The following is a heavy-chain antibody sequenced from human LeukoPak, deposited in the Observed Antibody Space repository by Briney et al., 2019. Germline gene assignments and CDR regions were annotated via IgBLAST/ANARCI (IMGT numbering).Heavy chain of an antibody. Sequence: ASVKVSCKVSGYTLTELSMHWVRQAPGQGLEWMGWINPNSGGTNYAQKFYARVTMTRDTSISTAYMELSSLRSEDTAVYYCARASEPGVFKHDYWGQGTLVTVSS. CDR2: INPNSGGT. CDR1: GYTLTELS. V-gene: IGHV1-2*02. CDR3: ARASEPGVFKHDY. D-gene: IGHD2-8*01. J-gene: IGHJ4*02.